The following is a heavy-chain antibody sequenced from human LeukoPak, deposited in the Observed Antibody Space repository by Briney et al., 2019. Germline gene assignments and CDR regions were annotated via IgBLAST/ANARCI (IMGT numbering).Heavy chain of an antibody. J-gene: IGHJ4*02. V-gene: IGHV3-23*01. CDR3: ARDSYIVLMVYAARNFDY. CDR2: ISGSGGST. D-gene: IGHD2-8*01. Sequence: GGSLRLSCAASGFTFSSYAINWVRQAPGKGLEWVSAISGSGGSTYYADSVKGRFTISRDNSKNTLYLQMNSLRAEDTAVYYCARDSYIVLMVYAARNFDYWGQGTLVTVSS. CDR1: GFTFSSYA.